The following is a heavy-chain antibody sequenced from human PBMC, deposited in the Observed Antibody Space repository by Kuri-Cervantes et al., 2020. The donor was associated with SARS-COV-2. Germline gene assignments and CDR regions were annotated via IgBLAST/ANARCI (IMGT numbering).Heavy chain of an antibody. V-gene: IGHV3-15*01. J-gene: IGHJ3*02. Sequence: GGSLRLSCAASGFTFYNAWMSWVRQAPGKGLEWVGRIKGKPDGGATEYAAPVKGRLTFSRDDSKNTLYLQMNSLKTEDTAVYYCTSGRIADRLGAFDIWGQGTMVTVSS. CDR3: TSGRIADRLGAFDI. CDR1: GFTFYNAW. D-gene: IGHD2-21*01. CDR2: IKGKPDGGAT.